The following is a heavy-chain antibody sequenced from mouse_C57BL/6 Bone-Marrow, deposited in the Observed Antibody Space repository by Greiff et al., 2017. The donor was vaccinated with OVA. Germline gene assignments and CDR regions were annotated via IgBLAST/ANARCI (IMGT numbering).Heavy chain of an antibody. CDR1: GYTFTSYW. J-gene: IGHJ4*01. Sequence: QVQLKQPGAELVKPGASVKMSCKASGYTFTSYWITWVKQRPGQGLEWIGDIYPGSGSTNYNEKFKSKATLTVDTSSSTAYMQLSSLTSEDSAVYYCARRYGPLYYAMDYWGQGTSVTVSS. CDR3: ARRYGPLYYAMDY. CDR2: IYPGSGST. D-gene: IGHD2-10*02. V-gene: IGHV1-55*01.